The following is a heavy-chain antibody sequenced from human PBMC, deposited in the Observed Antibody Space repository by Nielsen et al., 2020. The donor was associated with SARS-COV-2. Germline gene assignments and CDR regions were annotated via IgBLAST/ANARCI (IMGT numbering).Heavy chain of an antibody. CDR3: ARPFTMSDAFDI. D-gene: IGHD3-22*01. Sequence: SETLSLTCTVSGGSISSSSYYWGWIRQPPGKGLEWIGSIYYSGSTYYNPSLKSRVTISVDTSKNRFSLKLSSVTAADTAVYYCARPFTMSDAFDIWGQGTMVTVSS. CDR1: GGSISSSSYY. J-gene: IGHJ3*02. V-gene: IGHV4-39*01. CDR2: IYYSGST.